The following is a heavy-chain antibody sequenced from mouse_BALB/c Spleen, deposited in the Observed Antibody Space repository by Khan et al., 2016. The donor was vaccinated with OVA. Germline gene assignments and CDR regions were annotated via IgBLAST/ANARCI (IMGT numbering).Heavy chain of an antibody. J-gene: IGHJ2*01. CDR3: ARDRIDY. CDR2: INPTSGYT. CDR1: GYTFTSYW. Sequence: QVQLKQSGAELAKPGASVTMSCKASGYTFTSYWMHWIKQRPGQGLEWIGYINPTSGYTDYNQKFKDKATLTADKSSSTAYMQLNSLTSDDSAVYYCARDRIDYWGQGTTLTVSS. V-gene: IGHV1-7*01.